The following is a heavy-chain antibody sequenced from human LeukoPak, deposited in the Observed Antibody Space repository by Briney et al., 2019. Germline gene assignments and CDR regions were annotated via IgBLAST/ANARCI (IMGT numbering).Heavy chain of an antibody. CDR3: ARHPRHPMTTVTIFDY. D-gene: IGHD4-17*01. V-gene: IGHV4-34*01. CDR1: GFTFSSYA. Sequence: GSLRLSCAASGFTFSSYAMSWVRQAPGKGLEWIGEINHSGSTYYNPSLKSRVTISVDTSKNQFSLKLSSVTAADTAVYYCARHPRHPMTTVTIFDYWGQGTLVTVSS. CDR2: INHSGST. J-gene: IGHJ4*02.